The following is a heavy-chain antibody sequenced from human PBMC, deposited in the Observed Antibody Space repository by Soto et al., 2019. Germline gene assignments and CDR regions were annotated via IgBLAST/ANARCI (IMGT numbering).Heavy chain of an antibody. CDR2: ISYDGSNK. CDR1: GFTFSSYA. D-gene: IGHD2-15*01. J-gene: IGHJ4*02. CDR3: ARDRGVVVVAATYFDY. V-gene: IGHV3-30-3*01. Sequence: QVQLVESGGGVVQPGRSLRLSCAASGFTFSSYAMHWVRQAPGKGLEWVAVISYDGSNKYYADSVKGRFTISRDNSKNTLYLQMNSLRAEDTAVYYCARDRGVVVVAATYFDYWGQGTLVTVSS.